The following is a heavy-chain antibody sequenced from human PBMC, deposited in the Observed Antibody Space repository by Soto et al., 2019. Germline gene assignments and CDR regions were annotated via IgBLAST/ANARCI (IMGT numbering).Heavy chain of an antibody. D-gene: IGHD2-15*01. Sequence: EVQLVESGGGLVQPGGSLRLSCAASGLIVSSTYMSWVRQAPGKGLXXVSVISNGGDTHYADSVKGRFSLSRDISNNTLHLQMXXLRVEDTAVYYCAREPRYCSGGSCSITGDAFDIWGQGTMVTVSS. V-gene: IGHV3-66*01. J-gene: IGHJ3*02. CDR1: GLIVSSTY. CDR3: AREPRYCSGGSCSITGDAFDI. CDR2: ISNGGDT.